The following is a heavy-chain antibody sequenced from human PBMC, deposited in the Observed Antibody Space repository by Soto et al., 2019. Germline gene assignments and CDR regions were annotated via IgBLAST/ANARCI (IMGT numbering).Heavy chain of an antibody. V-gene: IGHV3-30-3*01. J-gene: IGHJ6*02. CDR2: ISYDGSNK. D-gene: IGHD3-22*01. Sequence: QVQLVESGGGVVQPGRSLRLSCAASGFTFSSYAMHWVRQAPGKGLEWVAVISYDGSNKYYADSVKGRFTISRDNSKNTLYLQMNCLRAEDTAVYYCAREYYYDSSGYYYYYYYGMDVWGQGTTVTVSS. CDR1: GFTFSSYA. CDR3: AREYYYDSSGYYYYYYYGMDV.